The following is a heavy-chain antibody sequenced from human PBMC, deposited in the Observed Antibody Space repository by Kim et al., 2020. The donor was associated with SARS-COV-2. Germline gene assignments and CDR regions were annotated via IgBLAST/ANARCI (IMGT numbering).Heavy chain of an antibody. CDR2: GGSI. J-gene: IGHJ5*02. V-gene: IGHV3-11*01. Sequence: GGSINCADSVTGRFTISRDNAKKSLSLQMNSLTPEDTAVYYCVREPASWGQGTLVTVSS. CDR3: VREPAS.